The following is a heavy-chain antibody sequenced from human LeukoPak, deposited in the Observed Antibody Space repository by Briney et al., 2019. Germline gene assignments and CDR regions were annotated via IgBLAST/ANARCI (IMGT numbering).Heavy chain of an antibody. CDR1: GYAFTVYY. D-gene: IGHD2/OR15-2a*01. Sequence: ASVKVSCTASGYAFTVYYMHWVRQAPGQGLEWMGWINPNSGGTKYAQKFQGRVTMTRDMSISTAYMELSRLRSDDTAVYYWGRCLSLDPDYYYGTDVWGQGTTVTVSS. J-gene: IGHJ6*02. CDR3: GRCLSLDPDYYYGTDV. CDR2: INPNSGGT. V-gene: IGHV1-2*02.